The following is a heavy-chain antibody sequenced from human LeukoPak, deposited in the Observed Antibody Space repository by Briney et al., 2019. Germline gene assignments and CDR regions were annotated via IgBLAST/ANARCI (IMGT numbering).Heavy chain of an antibody. J-gene: IGHJ5*02. D-gene: IGHD2-8*01. V-gene: IGHV1-69*05. Sequence: SVKVSCKASGGTFSSYAISWVRQAPGQGLERMGGIIPIFGTANYAQKFQGRVTITTDESTSTAYMELSSLRSEDTAVYYCARDHPTNVWFDPWGQGTLVTVSS. CDR2: IIPIFGTA. CDR1: GGTFSSYA. CDR3: ARDHPTNVWFDP.